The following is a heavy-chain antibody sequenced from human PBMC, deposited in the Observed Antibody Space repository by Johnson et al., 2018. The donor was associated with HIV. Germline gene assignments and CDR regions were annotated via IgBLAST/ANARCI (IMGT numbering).Heavy chain of an antibody. D-gene: IGHD6-19*01. Sequence: QAQLVESGGGVVQPGRSLRLSCAASGFTFSNFALHWVRQAPGKGLEWVAVLSYDGNNKYYADSVKGRFTISRDNSKNTLYLQMNSLRVEDTAVYYCARVSTQWLRVDAFDIWGQGTMVTVSS. V-gene: IGHV3-30-3*01. CDR3: ARVSTQWLRVDAFDI. CDR1: GFTFSNFA. CDR2: LSYDGNNK. J-gene: IGHJ3*02.